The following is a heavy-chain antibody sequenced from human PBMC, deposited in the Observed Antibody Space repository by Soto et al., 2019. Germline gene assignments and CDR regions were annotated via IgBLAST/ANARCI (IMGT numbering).Heavy chain of an antibody. Sequence: GGSLRLSCAASGFTFSSYWMSWVRQAPGKGLEWVANIKQDGSEKYYVDSVKGRFTISRDNAKNSLYLQMNSLRAEDTAVYYCARILVYCSGGSCYRYDAFDIWGQGTMVTVSS. D-gene: IGHD2-15*01. CDR3: ARILVYCSGGSCYRYDAFDI. CDR1: GFTFSSYW. J-gene: IGHJ3*02. V-gene: IGHV3-7*01. CDR2: IKQDGSEK.